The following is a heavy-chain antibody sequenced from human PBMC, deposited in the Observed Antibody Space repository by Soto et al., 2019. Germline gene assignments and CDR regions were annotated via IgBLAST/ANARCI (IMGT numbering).Heavy chain of an antibody. CDR1: GDSISSYY. CDR2: IYTSGST. Sequence: SETLSLTCTVSGDSISSYYWSWIRQPAGEGLEWIGRIYTSGSTNYNPSLKSRVTMSVDTSKNQFSLKLSSVTAADTAVCYCARSGYYYDRNNYSSNDYWGQGTLVTVSS. CDR3: ARSGYYYDRNNYSSNDY. V-gene: IGHV4-4*07. D-gene: IGHD3-22*01. J-gene: IGHJ4*02.